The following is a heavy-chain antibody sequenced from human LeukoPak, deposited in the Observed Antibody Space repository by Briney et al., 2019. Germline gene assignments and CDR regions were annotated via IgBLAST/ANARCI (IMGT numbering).Heavy chain of an antibody. D-gene: IGHD6-13*01. V-gene: IGHV1-69*04. CDR1: GGTFSSYT. Sequence: SVKVSCKASGGTFSSYTISWVRQAPGQGLEWMGRIIPILGIADYAQKFQGRVTITADKSTSTAYMELSSLRSEDTAVYYCARETIPSSSSYFDYWGQGTLVTVSS. J-gene: IGHJ4*02. CDR3: ARETIPSSSSYFDY. CDR2: IIPILGIA.